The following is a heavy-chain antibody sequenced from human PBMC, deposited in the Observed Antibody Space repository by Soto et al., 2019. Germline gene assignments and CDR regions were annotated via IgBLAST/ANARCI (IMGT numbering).Heavy chain of an antibody. J-gene: IGHJ4*02. V-gene: IGHV3-33*01. CDR1: GFTFSSYG. CDR3: ARATRDYGDYRVSALDY. D-gene: IGHD4-17*01. Sequence: QVQLVESGGGVVQPGRSLRLSCAASGFTFSSYGMHWVRQAPGKGLEWVAVIWYDGSNKYYADSVKGRFTISRDNSENTLYLQMNSLRAEDTAVYYCARATRDYGDYRVSALDYWGQGTLVTVSS. CDR2: IWYDGSNK.